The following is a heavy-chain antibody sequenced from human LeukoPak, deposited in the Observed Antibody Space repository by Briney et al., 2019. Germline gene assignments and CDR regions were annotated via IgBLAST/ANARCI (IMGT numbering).Heavy chain of an antibody. D-gene: IGHD2-15*01. J-gene: IGHJ6*03. V-gene: IGHV1-18*01. CDR1: GYTFTSYG. Sequence: ASVKVSCKASGYTFTSYGISWVRQAPGQGLEWMGWISAYNGTTNYAQKLQGRVTMTTDTSTSTAYMELRSLRSDDTAVYYCARVGAYCSGGSCYSGYYYYMDVWGKGTTVTVSS. CDR3: ARVGAYCSGGSCYSGYYYYMDV. CDR2: ISAYNGTT.